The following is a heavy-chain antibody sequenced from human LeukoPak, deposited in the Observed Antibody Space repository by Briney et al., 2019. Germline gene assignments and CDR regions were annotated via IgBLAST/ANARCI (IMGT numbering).Heavy chain of an antibody. CDR2: IRSKANSYAT. CDR3: TRHAPIPSGSDAFDI. J-gene: IGHJ3*02. CDR1: GFTFSGSA. Sequence: PGGSLRLSCAASGFTFSGSAMHWVRQTSGKGLEWVGRIRSKANSYATAYAASVKGRFTISRDDSKNTAYLQMNSLKTEDTAVYYCTRHAPIPSGSDAFDIWGQGTMVTVSS. D-gene: IGHD1-26*01. V-gene: IGHV3-73*01.